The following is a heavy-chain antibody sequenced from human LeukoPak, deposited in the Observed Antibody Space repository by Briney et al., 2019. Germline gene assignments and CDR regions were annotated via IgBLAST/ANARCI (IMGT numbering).Heavy chain of an antibody. CDR3: ARERIGGYSYGY. J-gene: IGHJ4*02. Sequence: GGSLRLSCAASGFTFSSYSMNWVRQAPGKGLEWVSSISSSSSYIYYADSVKARFTISRDNAKNSLYLQMNSLRAEDTAVYYCARERIGGYSYGYWGQGTLVTVSS. CDR2: ISSSSSYI. CDR1: GFTFSSYS. V-gene: IGHV3-21*01. D-gene: IGHD5-18*01.